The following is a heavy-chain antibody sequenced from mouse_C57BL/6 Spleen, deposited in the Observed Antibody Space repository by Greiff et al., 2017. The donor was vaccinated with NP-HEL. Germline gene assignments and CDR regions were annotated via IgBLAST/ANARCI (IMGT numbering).Heavy chain of an antibody. CDR1: GYTFTEYT. D-gene: IGHD1-1*01. CDR3: ARHGWRDYYGSSCGYFDV. CDR2: FYPGSGSI. V-gene: IGHV1-62-2*01. J-gene: IGHJ1*03. Sequence: VQLQQSGAELVKPGASVKLSCKASGYTFTEYTIHWVKQRSGQGLEWIGWFYPGSGSIKYNEKFKDKATLTADKSSSTVYMELNRLTSEDYAFYVCARHGWRDYYGSSCGYFDVWGTGTTVTVSS.